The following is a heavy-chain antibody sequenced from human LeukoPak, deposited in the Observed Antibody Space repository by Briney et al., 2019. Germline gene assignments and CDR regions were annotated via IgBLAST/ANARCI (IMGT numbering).Heavy chain of an antibody. Sequence: GGSLRLSCAASGFTFSDYWMSWVRQAPGKGLEWVANIKQDGSEKYYVDSVKGRFTISRDNAKNSLYLQMNSLRAEDTAVYYCARTNPRITMVRGDLDYWGQGTLVAVSS. V-gene: IGHV3-7*01. D-gene: IGHD3-10*01. CDR1: GFTFSDYW. J-gene: IGHJ4*02. CDR3: ARTNPRITMVRGDLDY. CDR2: IKQDGSEK.